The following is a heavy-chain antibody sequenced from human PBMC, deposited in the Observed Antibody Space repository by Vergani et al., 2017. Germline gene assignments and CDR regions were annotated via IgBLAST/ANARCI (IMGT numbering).Heavy chain of an antibody. CDR1: GFTFSSYA. J-gene: IGHJ5*02. Sequence: QVQLVESGGGVVQPGRSLRLSCAASGFTFSSYAMHWVRQAPGKGLEWVAVISYDGSNKYYADSVKGRFTISRDNSKNTLYLQMNSLRAEDTAVYYCARRGRSGGSFWFDPWGQGTLVTVAS. V-gene: IGHV3-30*04. CDR3: ARRGRSGGSFWFDP. D-gene: IGHD2-15*01. CDR2: ISYDGSNK.